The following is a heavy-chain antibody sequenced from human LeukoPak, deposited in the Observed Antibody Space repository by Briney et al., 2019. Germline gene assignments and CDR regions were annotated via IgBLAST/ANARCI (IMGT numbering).Heavy chain of an antibody. CDR3: ARGPFKTIFGVVQSWFDP. D-gene: IGHD3-3*01. V-gene: IGHV4-34*01. J-gene: IGHJ5*02. CDR1: RGSFSGYY. Sequence: SDTLSLTCAVYRGSFSGYYWSWTRQPPPNALQWTGKINHSGNTNYNPSLKSRVTISVDTSKNQFSLKLSSVTAADTAVYYCARGPFKTIFGVVQSWFDPWGQGTLVTVSS. CDR2: INHSGNT.